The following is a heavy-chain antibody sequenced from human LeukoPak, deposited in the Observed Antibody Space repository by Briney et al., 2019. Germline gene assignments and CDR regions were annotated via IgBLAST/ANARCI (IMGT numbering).Heavy chain of an antibody. CDR3: ARVWRPTTLTTHFDY. V-gene: IGHV3-33*01. Sequence: GGSLRLSCAASGFTFSSYGMHWVRQAPGEGLEWVAVIWYDGSNKYYADSVKGRFTISRDNSKNTLYLQMNSLRAEDTAVYYCARVWRPTTLTTHFDYWGQGTLVTVSS. J-gene: IGHJ4*02. CDR1: GFTFSSYG. D-gene: IGHD4-17*01. CDR2: IWYDGSNK.